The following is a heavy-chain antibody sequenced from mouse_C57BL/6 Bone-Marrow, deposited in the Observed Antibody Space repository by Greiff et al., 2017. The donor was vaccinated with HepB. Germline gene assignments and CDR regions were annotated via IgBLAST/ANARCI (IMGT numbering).Heavy chain of an antibody. D-gene: IGHD1-1*01. CDR2: IDPSDSYT. CDR1: GYTFTSYW. CDR3: AYYYGSRAY. J-gene: IGHJ3*01. Sequence: VQLQQPGAELVRPGTSVKLSCKASGYTFTSYWMHWVKQRPGQGLEWIGVIDPSDSYTNYNQKFKGKATLTVDTSSSTAYMQLSSLTSEDSAVYYCAYYYGSRAYWGQGTLVTVSA. V-gene: IGHV1-59*01.